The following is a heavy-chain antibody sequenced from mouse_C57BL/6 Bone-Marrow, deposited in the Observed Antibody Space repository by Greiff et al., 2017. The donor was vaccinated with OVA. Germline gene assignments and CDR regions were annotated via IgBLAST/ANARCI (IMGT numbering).Heavy chain of an antibody. CDR1: GFTFSDYY. Sequence: DVMLVESGGGLVQPGGSLKLSCAASGFTFSDYYMYWVRQTPEKRLEWVAYISNGGGSTYYPDTVKGRFTISRDNAKNTLYLQMSRLKSEDTAMYYCARHGGYYNYYAMDYWGQGTSVTVSS. V-gene: IGHV5-12*01. J-gene: IGHJ4*01. D-gene: IGHD2-3*01. CDR2: ISNGGGST. CDR3: ARHGGYYNYYAMDY.